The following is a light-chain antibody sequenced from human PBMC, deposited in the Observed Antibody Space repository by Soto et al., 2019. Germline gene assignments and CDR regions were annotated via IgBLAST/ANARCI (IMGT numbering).Light chain of an antibody. CDR3: QQRQYWPPIT. CDR2: TAS. CDR1: QGISSS. V-gene: IGKV1-9*01. Sequence: DIQMTQSPSTLSASVGDRVVITCRASQGISSSLAWYQQKPGKAPKLLIYTASTLQSGVPSRFSGSGSATDFTLTISGLQPEDCAIYYCQQRQYWPPITFGQGTRLEIK. J-gene: IGKJ5*01.